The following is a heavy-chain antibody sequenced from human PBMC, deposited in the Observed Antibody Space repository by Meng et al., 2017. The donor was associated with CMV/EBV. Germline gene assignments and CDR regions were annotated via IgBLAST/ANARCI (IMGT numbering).Heavy chain of an antibody. J-gene: IGHJ4*01. Sequence: PSGADMTRSGASGKGACKASVYHITDYYIHWVRPAPGQGFQWMGWINPNDDTNYAQNFQGRVTMTRDMSINTIYMELSRLTSEDTAVYYCARSSGWSRFDYWGHGTLVTVSS. CDR2: INPNDDT. CDR1: VYHITDYY. CDR3: ARSSGWSRFDY. D-gene: IGHD6-19*01. V-gene: IGHV1-2*02.